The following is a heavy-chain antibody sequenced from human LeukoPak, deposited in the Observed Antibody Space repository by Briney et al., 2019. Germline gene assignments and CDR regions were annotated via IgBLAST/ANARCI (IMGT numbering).Heavy chain of an antibody. V-gene: IGHV3-7*01. CDR1: GFTFSSYW. CDR3: ARDPYYYDSSGYYYGFDY. J-gene: IGHJ4*02. Sequence: GGSLRLSCAASGFTFSSYWMSWVRQAPGKVLKWVANIKQDGSEKYYVDSVKGRFTISRDNAKNSLYLQMNSLRAEDTAVYYCARDPYYYDSSGYYYGFDYWGQGTLVTVSS. D-gene: IGHD3-22*01. CDR2: IKQDGSEK.